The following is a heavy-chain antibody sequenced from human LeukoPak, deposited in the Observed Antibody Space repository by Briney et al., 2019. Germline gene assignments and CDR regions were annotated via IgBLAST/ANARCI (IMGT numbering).Heavy chain of an antibody. J-gene: IGHJ5*01. CDR3: ARDRGLDGSDQLDS. V-gene: IGHV4-38-2*02. CDR1: GYSISSGYY. D-gene: IGHD3-10*01. Sequence: PSEPLSLTCTVSGYSISSGYYWGWIRQPPGKGLEWIESIHHSGGTYYNPSLKSRVTITVDTSKNQFSLKLSSVTAADTAVYYCARDRGLDGSDQLDSWGPGTLVTVSS. CDR2: IHHSGGT.